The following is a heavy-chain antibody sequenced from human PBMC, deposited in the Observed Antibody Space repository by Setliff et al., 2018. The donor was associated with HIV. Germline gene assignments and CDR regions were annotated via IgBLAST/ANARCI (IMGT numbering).Heavy chain of an antibody. J-gene: IGHJ4*02. CDR2: IYYSGTT. CDR3: ARGSKGGFFDY. Sequence: PSETLSLTCTVSGGSVGSGSYYWSWIRQPPGKGLEWIGYIYYSGTTNYNPSLKSRVTISVDTSKNQFSLNLSSVTAADTAVYYCARGSKGGFFDYWGQGTLVTISS. V-gene: IGHV4-61*01. CDR1: GGSVGSGSYY. D-gene: IGHD3-16*01.